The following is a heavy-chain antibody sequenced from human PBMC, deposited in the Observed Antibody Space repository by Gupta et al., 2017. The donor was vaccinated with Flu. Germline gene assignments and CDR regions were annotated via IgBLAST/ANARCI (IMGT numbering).Heavy chain of an antibody. CDR1: GYSFTAYY. J-gene: IGHJ5*02. Sequence: QVHLVQSGAEVKEPGASVKVSCKASGYSFTAYYIHWVRQAPGQGLEWMGRTNPHSGSRNYEQKFQGRVTVTMDTSISTVYMDLSRLRYEDKAMYYCAREKLCSSASCYRWFDPWGQGTLVPVSS. V-gene: IGHV1-2*06. D-gene: IGHD2-2*02. CDR2: TNPHSGSR. CDR3: AREKLCSSASCYRWFDP.